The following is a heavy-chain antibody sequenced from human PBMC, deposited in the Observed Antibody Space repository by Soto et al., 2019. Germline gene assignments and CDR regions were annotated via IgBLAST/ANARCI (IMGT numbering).Heavy chain of an antibody. J-gene: IGHJ6*02. CDR1: GFSLSTSGMR. CDR2: IDWDDDK. V-gene: IGHV2-70*01. CDR3: ARIGVAYCGGDCYSRKDYYYDMDV. Sequence: SGPTLVNPTQTLTLTCTFSGFSLSTSGMRVSWIRQPPGKALEWLALIDWDDDKYYSTSLKTRLTISKDTSKNQVVLTMTNMDPVDTATSYCARIGVAYCGGDCYSRKDYYYDMDVWGQGTTVTVSS. D-gene: IGHD2-21*02.